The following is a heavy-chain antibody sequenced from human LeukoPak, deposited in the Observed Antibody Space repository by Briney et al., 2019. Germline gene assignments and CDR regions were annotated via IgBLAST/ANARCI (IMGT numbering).Heavy chain of an antibody. J-gene: IGHJ4*02. Sequence: PGGSLRVSCAASGFSLSKYWMHWVRQAPGKGLMWVSQITPDGSQTFYADSVKGRSTISRDNAKNTLFLQMDSLRAEDTSLYSCVRSLRSADFWGQGTLVTVSS. CDR2: ITPDGSQT. CDR3: VRSLRSADF. CDR1: GFSLSKYW. V-gene: IGHV3-74*01.